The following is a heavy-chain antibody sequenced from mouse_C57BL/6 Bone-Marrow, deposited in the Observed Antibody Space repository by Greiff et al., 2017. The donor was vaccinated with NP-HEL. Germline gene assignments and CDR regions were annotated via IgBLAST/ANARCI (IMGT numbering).Heavy chain of an antibody. CDR2: ISYDGSN. CDR3: ALYYGYDDAMDY. Sequence: EVKLLESGPGLVKPSQSLSLTCSVTGYSITSGYYWNWIRQFPGNKLEWMGYISYDGSNNYNPSLKNRISITRDTSKNQFFLKLNSVTTEDTATYYCALYYGYDDAMDYWGQGTSVTVSS. V-gene: IGHV3-6*01. CDR1: GYSITSGYY. J-gene: IGHJ4*01. D-gene: IGHD2-2*01.